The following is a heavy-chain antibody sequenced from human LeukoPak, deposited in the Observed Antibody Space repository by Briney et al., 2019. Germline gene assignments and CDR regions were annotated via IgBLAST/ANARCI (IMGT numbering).Heavy chain of an antibody. J-gene: IGHJ4*02. CDR2: ISGSGGST. CDR3: AKDLPTCSSTSCFAFDY. CDR1: GFTFSSYA. Sequence: GGSLRLSCAASGFTFSSYAMSWVRQAPGKGLEWVSAISGSGGSTYYADSAKGRFTISGDNSKNTLYLQMNSLRAEDTAVYYCAKDLPTCSSTSCFAFDYWGQGTLVTVSS. D-gene: IGHD2-2*01. V-gene: IGHV3-23*01.